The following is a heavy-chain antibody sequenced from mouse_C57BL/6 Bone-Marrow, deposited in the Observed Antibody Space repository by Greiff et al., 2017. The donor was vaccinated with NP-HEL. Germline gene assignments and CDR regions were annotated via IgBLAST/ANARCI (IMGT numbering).Heavy chain of an antibody. V-gene: IGHV1-81*01. J-gene: IGHJ2*01. CDR2: IYPRSGNT. Sequence: QVQLQQSGAELARPGASVKLSCKASGYTFTSYGISWVKQRTGQGLEWIGEIYPRSGNTYYNEKFKGKATLTADKSSSTAYMELRSLTSEDSAVYFCERSGPGTVLFDYWGQGTTLTVSS. CDR3: ERSGPGTVLFDY. CDR1: GYTFTSYG. D-gene: IGHD4-1*01.